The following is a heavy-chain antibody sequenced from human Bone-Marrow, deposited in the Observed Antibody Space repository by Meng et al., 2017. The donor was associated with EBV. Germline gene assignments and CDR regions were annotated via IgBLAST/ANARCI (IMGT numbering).Heavy chain of an antibody. CDR2: IYHSGST. J-gene: IGHJ4*02. CDR1: GGSISSSTW. Sequence: QAQLQESCPGLVKPSGTLSLTCAVSGGSISSSTWWSWVRQPPGKGLEWIGEIYHSGSTNYNPSLKSRVTISVDKSKNQFSLKLSSVTAADTAVYYCERGLAVAGTSLYYFDYWGQGTLVTVSS. D-gene: IGHD6-19*01. V-gene: IGHV4-4*02. CDR3: ERGLAVAGTSLYYFDY.